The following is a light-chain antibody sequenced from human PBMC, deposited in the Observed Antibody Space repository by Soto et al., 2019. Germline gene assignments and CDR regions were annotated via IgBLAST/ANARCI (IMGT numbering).Light chain of an antibody. CDR1: QSVSSSY. CDR3: QQYDNSPPLT. V-gene: IGKV3-20*01. Sequence: EIVLTQSPGTLSLSPGERATLSCRACQSVSSSYLAWYQQKPGQAPRLLIYGASSRATGIPDRFSGSGSGTDFTLTISRLDPEDFAVYYCQQYDNSPPLTFGGGTKVDIK. J-gene: IGKJ4*01. CDR2: GAS.